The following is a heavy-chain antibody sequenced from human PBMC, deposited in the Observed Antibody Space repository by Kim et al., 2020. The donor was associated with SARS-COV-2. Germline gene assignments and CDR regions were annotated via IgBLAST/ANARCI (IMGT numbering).Heavy chain of an antibody. CDR1: GFTFSDYA. J-gene: IGHJ4*02. D-gene: IGHD5-12*01. V-gene: IGHV3-30-3*01. CDR3: ARDGGGYGNY. CDR2: ISSDGSIQ. Sequence: GGSLRLSCEASGFTFSDYAMYWVRQAPGKGLEWVAFISSDGSIQYYTDSLWGRFTISRDNSRNTLYLQVNSLRVEDTAMFYCARDGGGYGNYWGQGTLVTVSS.